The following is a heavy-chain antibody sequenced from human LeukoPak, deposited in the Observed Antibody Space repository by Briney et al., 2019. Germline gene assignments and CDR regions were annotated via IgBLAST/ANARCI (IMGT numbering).Heavy chain of an antibody. CDR2: INHSGST. V-gene: IGHV4-34*01. CDR1: GGSFSGYY. D-gene: IGHD3-9*01. Sequence: KPSETLSLTCAVYGGSFSGYYWSWIRQPPGKGLEWIGEINHSGSTNYNPSLKSRVTISVDTSKNQFSLKLSSVTAADTAVYYCARASASPYYDILTGYRDYYYYYGMDVWGQGTTVTVSS. J-gene: IGHJ6*02. CDR3: ARASASPYYDILTGYRDYYYYYGMDV.